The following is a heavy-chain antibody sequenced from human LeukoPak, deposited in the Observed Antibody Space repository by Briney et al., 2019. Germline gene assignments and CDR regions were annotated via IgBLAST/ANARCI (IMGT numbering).Heavy chain of an antibody. Sequence: GRSLRLSCAASGFTFDDYAMHWVRQAPGKGLEWVSGISWNSGSIGYADSVKGRFTISRDNAKNSLYLQMNSLRAEDTALYYCAKDLSGNYYGSGSPSGEYFQHWGQGTLVTVSS. CDR3: AKDLSGNYYGSGSPSGEYFQH. CDR1: GFTFDDYA. CDR2: ISWNSGSI. D-gene: IGHD3-10*01. V-gene: IGHV3-9*01. J-gene: IGHJ1*01.